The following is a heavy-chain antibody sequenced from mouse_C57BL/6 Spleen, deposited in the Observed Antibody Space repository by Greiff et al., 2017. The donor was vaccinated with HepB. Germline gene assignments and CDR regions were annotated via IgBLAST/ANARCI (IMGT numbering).Heavy chain of an antibody. D-gene: IGHD4-1*01. CDR1: GYAFGSYW. V-gene: IGHV1-80*01. Sequence: QVQLQQSGAELVKPGASVKISCKASGYAFGSYWMNWVKQRPGKGLEWIGQIYPGDGDTNYNGKFKGKATLTADKSSSTAYMQLSSLTSEDSAVYFCARSGKGDYFDYWGQGTTLTVSS. CDR3: ARSGKGDYFDY. CDR2: IYPGDGDT. J-gene: IGHJ2*01.